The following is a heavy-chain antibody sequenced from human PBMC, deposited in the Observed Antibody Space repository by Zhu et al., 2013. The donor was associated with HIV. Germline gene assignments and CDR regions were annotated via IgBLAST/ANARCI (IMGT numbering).Heavy chain of an antibody. CDR3: ARDHNSGYYSYFDY. V-gene: IGHV1-69*12. CDR2: IIPMFGTA. CDR1: GGTFSSYA. J-gene: IGHJ4*02. D-gene: IGHD3-22*01. Sequence: QVQLVQSGAEVKKPGSSVEVSCKASGGTFSSYAISWVRQAPGQGLEWMGWIIPMFGTANYAQKFQGRVTITADESTSTAYMQLSSLRSEDTAVYYCARDHNSGYYSYFDYWGQGTLVTVSS.